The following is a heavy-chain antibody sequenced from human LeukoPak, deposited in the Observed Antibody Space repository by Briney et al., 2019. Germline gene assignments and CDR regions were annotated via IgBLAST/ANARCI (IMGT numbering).Heavy chain of an antibody. CDR1: GYTFTGYY. CDR2: INPNSGGT. CDR3: ARPPQASSGWSDPFDY. Sequence: ASVNVSCKASGYTFTGYYMHWVRQAPGHGLEWLGWINPNSGGTNYAQKFQGRVTMTRDTSISTAYMELSRLRSDDTAVYYCARPPQASSGWSDPFDYWGQGTLVTVSS. V-gene: IGHV1-2*02. J-gene: IGHJ4*02. D-gene: IGHD6-19*01.